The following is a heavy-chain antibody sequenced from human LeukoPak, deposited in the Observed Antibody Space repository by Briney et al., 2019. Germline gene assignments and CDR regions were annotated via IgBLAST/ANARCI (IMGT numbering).Heavy chain of an antibody. Sequence: RRSLRLSYAASGFTFSSYGMHWVRQAPGKGLEWVAVIWYDGSNKYYADSVKGRFTISRDNSNNTLYLQMNSLRAEDTAVFNCARGQDIVVVPAAETYFDYWGQGTLVTVSS. J-gene: IGHJ4*02. CDR3: ARGQDIVVVPAAETYFDY. CDR2: IWYDGSNK. V-gene: IGHV3-33*01. D-gene: IGHD2-2*01. CDR1: GFTFSSYG.